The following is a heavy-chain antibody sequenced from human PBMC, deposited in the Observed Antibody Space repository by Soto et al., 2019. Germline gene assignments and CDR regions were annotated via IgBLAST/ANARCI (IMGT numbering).Heavy chain of an antibody. V-gene: IGHV3-53*01. D-gene: IGHD3-10*01. J-gene: IGHJ4*02. Sequence: EVQLVESGGGLIQPGGSLRLSCAVSGFTVSNNYMSWVRQAPGKGLEGVSVIYSGGYTAYGDSVKGRFTISRDNSKNTSDYQMGGGGAADAVVDVCGAAGGGGGYWGQGTLVTVSS. CDR2: IYSGGYT. CDR3: GAAGGGGGY. CDR1: GFTVSNNY.